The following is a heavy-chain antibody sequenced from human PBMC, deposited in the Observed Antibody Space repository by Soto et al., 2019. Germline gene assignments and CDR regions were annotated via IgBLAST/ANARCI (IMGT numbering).Heavy chain of an antibody. J-gene: IGHJ6*02. CDR1: GYSFTSYW. V-gene: IGHV5-10-1*01. CDR2: IDPSDSYT. D-gene: IGHD3-10*01. Sequence: PGESLKISCKGSGYSFTSYWISWVRQMPGKGLEWMGRIDPSDSYTNYSPSFQGHVTISADKSISTAYLQWSSLKASDTAMYYCARLVMVRGVQIYGMAVWAQGTAVPVSS. CDR3: ARLVMVRGVQIYGMAV.